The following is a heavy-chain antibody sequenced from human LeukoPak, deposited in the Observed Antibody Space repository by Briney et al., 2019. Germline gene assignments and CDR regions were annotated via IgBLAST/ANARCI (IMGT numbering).Heavy chain of an antibody. CDR3: ARGAVAGTRDYYYYGMDV. CDR2: IGEDGSEK. Sequence: GGSLRLSCAASGFTFSSYWMTWVRQAPGKGLEWVANIGEDGSEKYYVDSVKGRFTISRDNAKNSLYLQMNSLRAEDTAVYYCARGAVAGTRDYYYYGMDVWGQGTTVTVSS. J-gene: IGHJ6*02. V-gene: IGHV3-7*03. CDR1: GFTFSSYW. D-gene: IGHD6-19*01.